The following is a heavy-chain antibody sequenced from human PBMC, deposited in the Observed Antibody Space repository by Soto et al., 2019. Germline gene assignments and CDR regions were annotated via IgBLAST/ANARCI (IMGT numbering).Heavy chain of an antibody. CDR3: ARSRGAHAYYYYGMDV. D-gene: IGHD1-26*01. CDR2: ISYDGSNK. J-gene: IGHJ6*02. CDR1: GFTFSSYA. Sequence: WGSLRLSCAASGFTFSSYAMHWVRQAPGKGLEWVAVISYDGSNKYYADSVKGRFTISRDNSKNTLYLQMNSLRAEDTAVYYCARSRGAHAYYYYGMDVWGQGTTVTVSS. V-gene: IGHV3-30-3*01.